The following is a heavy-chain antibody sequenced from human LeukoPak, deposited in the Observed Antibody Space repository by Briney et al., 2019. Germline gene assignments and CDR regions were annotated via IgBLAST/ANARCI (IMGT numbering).Heavy chain of an antibody. Sequence: GGSLRLSCAASGFTFSSYWMTWVRQAPGKGLEWVANIKQDGSEKYYVDSVKGRFTISRVNAKNSLYLQMNSLRAEDTAVYYCARDSRTSHDAFDIWGQGTMVTVPS. CDR3: ARDSRTSHDAFDI. CDR2: IKQDGSEK. J-gene: IGHJ3*02. V-gene: IGHV3-7*01. CDR1: GFTFSSYW.